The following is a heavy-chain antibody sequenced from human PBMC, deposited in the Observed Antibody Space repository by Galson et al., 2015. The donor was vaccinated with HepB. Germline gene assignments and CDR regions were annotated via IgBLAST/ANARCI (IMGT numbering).Heavy chain of an antibody. D-gene: IGHD1-26*01. J-gene: IGHJ4*02. Sequence: SLRLSCAASGFTFSSYEMNWVRQAPGKGLEWVSYISSSGSTIYYADSVKGRFTISRDNAKNSLYLQMNSLRAEDTAVYYCASSGSYSPFDYWGQGTLVTVSS. CDR3: ASSGSYSPFDY. CDR2: ISSSGSTI. V-gene: IGHV3-48*03. CDR1: GFTFSSYE.